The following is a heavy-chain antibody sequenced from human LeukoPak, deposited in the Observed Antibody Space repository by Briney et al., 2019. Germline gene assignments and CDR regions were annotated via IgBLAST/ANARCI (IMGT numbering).Heavy chain of an antibody. J-gene: IGHJ3*02. D-gene: IGHD4-11*01. Sequence: PSETLSLTCTVSGDSINSLDLWSWVRQPPGKGLEWIGEMYLSGTTHSNPSVKSRVTISVDRSKNQFSLKLSSVTAADTAVYYCARDDYLDAFDIWGQGTMVTVSS. CDR2: MYLSGTT. V-gene: IGHV4-4*02. CDR3: ARDDYLDAFDI. CDR1: GDSINSLDL.